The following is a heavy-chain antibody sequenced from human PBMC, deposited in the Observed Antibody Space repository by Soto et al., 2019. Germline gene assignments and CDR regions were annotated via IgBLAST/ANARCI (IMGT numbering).Heavy chain of an antibody. CDR1: GSTFSVYA. CDR3: AKYSDRPYEAYLQQ. CDR2: IGTDGGRT. D-gene: IGHD2-21*01. Sequence: EAQVLESGGALVQPGGSLRLSCAVSGSTFSVYAMSWVRQAPGKGLEWVSAIGTDGGRTFYADSLRGRFTISRDNSRSTLYLQMNNLRAEDTARYYCAKYSDRPYEAYLQQWGQGTLVAVSS. V-gene: IGHV3-23*01. J-gene: IGHJ1*01.